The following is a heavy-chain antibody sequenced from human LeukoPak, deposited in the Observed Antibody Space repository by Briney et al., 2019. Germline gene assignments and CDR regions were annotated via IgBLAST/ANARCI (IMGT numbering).Heavy chain of an antibody. CDR2: IYYSGST. CDR1: GGSISSYY. CDR3: ARAPIGYCSSTSCYAEYFQH. D-gene: IGHD2-2*03. V-gene: IGHV4-59*01. Sequence: PSETLSLTCTVSGGSISSYYWSWIRQPPGKGLEWIGYIYYSGSTNYNPSLKSRVTISIDTSKNQFSLKLNSVTAAGTAVYYCARAPIGYCSSTSCYAEYFQHWGQGTLVTVSS. J-gene: IGHJ1*01.